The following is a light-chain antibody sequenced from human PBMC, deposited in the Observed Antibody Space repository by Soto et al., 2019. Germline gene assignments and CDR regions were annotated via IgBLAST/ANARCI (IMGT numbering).Light chain of an antibody. CDR2: WAS. CDR1: QSVLYSSNNKNY. Sequence: DIVMTQSPGALAVSLGERATINCKSSQSVLYSSNNKNYLAWYQQKPRQPPKLLIYWASTRESGVPDRFSGSGSGTDFTLTISSLQAEDVADYYCQHYYTTSGTFGQGTKLEIK. CDR3: QHYYTTSGT. J-gene: IGKJ2*02. V-gene: IGKV4-1*01.